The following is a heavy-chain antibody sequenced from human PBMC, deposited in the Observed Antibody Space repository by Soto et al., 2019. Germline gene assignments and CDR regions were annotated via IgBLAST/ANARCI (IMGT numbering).Heavy chain of an antibody. CDR2: MYSSGTP. J-gene: IGHJ4*02. D-gene: IGHD3-10*01. CDR3: ARSYWDYCFFDY. Sequence: LTCTISSAYIYNHNWTWIRQPPGKGLEWLGYMYSSGTPDYNPSLASRITMSRDTNSNHFSLRLTSVTAADTAVYFCARSYWDYCFFDYWSQGLQVTVSS. V-gene: IGHV4-59*11. CDR1: SAYIYNHN.